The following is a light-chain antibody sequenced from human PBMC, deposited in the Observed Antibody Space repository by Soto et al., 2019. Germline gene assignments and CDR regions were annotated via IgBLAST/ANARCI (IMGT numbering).Light chain of an antibody. V-gene: IGKV3-20*01. CDR3: QQYGSAPLT. CDR1: QSVSSSY. Sequence: EIGLTQSPGTLSLSPGERATLSCRASQSVSSSYLAWYQQKPGQAPRLIIYGASSRATGIPDRFSGSGSGTDFTLTISRLEPEDFAVYYCQQYGSAPLTFGGGTKVEIK. CDR2: GAS. J-gene: IGKJ4*01.